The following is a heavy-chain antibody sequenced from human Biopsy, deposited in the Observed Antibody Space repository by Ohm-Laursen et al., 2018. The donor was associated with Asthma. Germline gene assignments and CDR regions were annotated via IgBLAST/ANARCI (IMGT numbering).Heavy chain of an antibody. D-gene: IGHD3-10*01. J-gene: IGHJ6*02. CDR3: ARAVDYSHYYGIDV. CDR2: ISVYDGNT. V-gene: IGHV1-18*01. Sequence: SSVKVSCKTSGYTFNSAGITWVRQAPGQGLEWMGWISVYDGNTKVAQKLQDRVTMITDTSTSTAYMELRSLRSDDTAVYFCARAVDYSHYYGIDVWGQGTTVTIS. CDR1: GYTFNSAG.